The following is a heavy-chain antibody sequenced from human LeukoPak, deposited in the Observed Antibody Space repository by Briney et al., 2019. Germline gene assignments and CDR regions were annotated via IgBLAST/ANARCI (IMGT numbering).Heavy chain of an antibody. CDR1: GGSISSYY. V-gene: IGHV4-59*01. CDR3: ARLSTVTTSFDY. Sequence: SETLSLTCTVSGGSISSYYWSWIRQPPGKGLEWIGYIHYSGSTHYNPSLKSRVTISVDTSKNQVSLKLRSVTAADTAVYYCARLSTVTTSFDYWGQGTLVTVSS. J-gene: IGHJ4*02. CDR2: IHYSGST. D-gene: IGHD4-17*01.